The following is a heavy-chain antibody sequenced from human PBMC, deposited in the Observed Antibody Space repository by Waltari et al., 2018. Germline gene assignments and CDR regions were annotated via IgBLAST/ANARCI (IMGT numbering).Heavy chain of an antibody. CDR1: GYSISSGYY. CDR3: ARHVYYYGSGSNEFDY. CDR2: IYHSGST. J-gene: IGHJ4*02. D-gene: IGHD3-10*01. V-gene: IGHV4-38-2*01. Sequence: QVQLQESGPGLVKPSETLSLTCAVSGYSISSGYYWGWIRQPPGKGLEWIGSIYHSGSTYYNPSLKSRVTLPVDTSKNQFSLKLSSVTAADTAVYYCARHVYYYGSGSNEFDYWGQGTLVTVSS.